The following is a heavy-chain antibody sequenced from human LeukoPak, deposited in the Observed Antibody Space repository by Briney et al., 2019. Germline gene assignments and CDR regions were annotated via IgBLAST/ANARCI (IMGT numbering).Heavy chain of an antibody. Sequence: ASVKVSCKASGGTFSSYAISWVRQAPGQGLEWMGGIIPIFGTANYAQKFQGRVTITADESTSTAYMELSSLRSDDTAVYYCARGRDGYNDAFDIWGQGTMVTVSS. D-gene: IGHD5-24*01. CDR2: IIPIFGTA. J-gene: IGHJ3*02. CDR3: ARGRDGYNDAFDI. V-gene: IGHV1-69*13. CDR1: GGTFSSYA.